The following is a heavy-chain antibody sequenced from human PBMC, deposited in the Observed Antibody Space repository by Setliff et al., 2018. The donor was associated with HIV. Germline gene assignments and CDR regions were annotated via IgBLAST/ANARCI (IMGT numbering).Heavy chain of an antibody. V-gene: IGHV1-3*01. J-gene: IGHJ4*02. CDR3: AKVTTVTTRPGAPYYFDY. D-gene: IGHD4-17*01. CDR2: INAGNDNT. Sequence: GASVKVSCKASGYSFTKYVMHWVRQAPGQRLEWMGWINAGNDNTKHSQKFQGRVTITRDTSTSTVYMELSSLRSEDTAVYYCAKVTTVTTRPGAPYYFDYWGQGTLVTVSS. CDR1: GYSFTKYV.